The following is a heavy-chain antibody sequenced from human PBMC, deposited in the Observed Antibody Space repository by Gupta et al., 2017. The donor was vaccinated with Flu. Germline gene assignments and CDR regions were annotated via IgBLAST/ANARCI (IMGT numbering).Heavy chain of an antibody. V-gene: IGHV1-69*06. Sequence: QVQLVQSGAEVKKPGSSVKVSCKASGGTFSSYAISWVRQAPGQGLEWMGGIIPIFGTANYAQKFQGRVTITADKSTSTAYMELSSLRSEDTAVYYCARDQFGGHDYGDFETGYFDLWGRGTLVTVSS. CDR2: IIPIFGTA. CDR3: ARDQFGGHDYGDFETGYFDL. D-gene: IGHD4-17*01. J-gene: IGHJ2*01. CDR1: GGTFSSYA.